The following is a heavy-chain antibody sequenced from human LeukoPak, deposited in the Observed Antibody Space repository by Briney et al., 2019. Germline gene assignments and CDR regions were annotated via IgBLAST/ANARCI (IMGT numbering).Heavy chain of an antibody. CDR3: ARVRKEGPYSSACDFDY. D-gene: IGHD6-6*01. CDR2: VYYSGST. CDR1: GGSISSYY. Sequence: SETLSLTCSVSGGSISSYYWSWIRQPPGKGLEWIGHVYYSGSTNYNPSLRSRVSMSVDTSKNHFSLNLSSVLAADTAVYFCARVRKEGPYSSACDFDYWGHGILVTVSS. J-gene: IGHJ4*01. V-gene: IGHV4-59*01.